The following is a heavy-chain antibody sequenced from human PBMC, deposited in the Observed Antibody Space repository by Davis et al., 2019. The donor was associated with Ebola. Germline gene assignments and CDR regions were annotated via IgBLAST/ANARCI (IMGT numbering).Heavy chain of an antibody. J-gene: IGHJ6*04. CDR3: AKESPLTISVMDV. D-gene: IGHD3-9*01. CDR1: GFTVSNNY. V-gene: IGHV3-21*06. CDR2: ISSSSGYI. Sequence: GESLKISCAASGFTVSNNYMSWVRQAPGKGLEWVSSISSSSGYIYYADSVRGRFTISRDNAKNSLYLQMNSLIAEDTAVYFCAKESPLTISVMDVWGKGTTVTVSS.